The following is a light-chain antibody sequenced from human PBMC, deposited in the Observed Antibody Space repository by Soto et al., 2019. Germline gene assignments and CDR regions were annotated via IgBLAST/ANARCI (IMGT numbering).Light chain of an antibody. V-gene: IGLV2-8*01. CDR1: SSDVGGYDY. CDR3: TSYAGSNNFPYV. Sequence: LTQPPSASGSPGQSVTISCTGTSSDVGGYDYVSWYQQHPGEAPKLMIYEVSKRPSGVPDRFSGSKSGNTASLAVSGLQAEDEADYYCTSYAGSNNFPYVFGTGTKVTVL. CDR2: EVS. J-gene: IGLJ1*01.